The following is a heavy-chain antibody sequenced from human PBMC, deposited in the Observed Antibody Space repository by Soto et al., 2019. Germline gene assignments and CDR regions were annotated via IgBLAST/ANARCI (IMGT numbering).Heavy chain of an antibody. Sequence: QVQLVQSGAEVKKPGSSVKVSCKASGGTFSSHGINWVRQAPGQGLEWMGGFIPIFGTSNYAQKFQGRVTITADQSTSTAYMELTSLRSEDSAVYYCASDGIMGSPSHTYFDYWGQGTLVTVSS. CDR1: GGTFSSHG. V-gene: IGHV1-69*01. D-gene: IGHD3-16*01. J-gene: IGHJ4*02. CDR2: FIPIFGTS. CDR3: ASDGIMGSPSHTYFDY.